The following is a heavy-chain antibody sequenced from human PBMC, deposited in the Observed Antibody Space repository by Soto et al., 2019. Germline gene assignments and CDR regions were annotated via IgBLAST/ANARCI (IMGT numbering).Heavy chain of an antibody. CDR1: GGSISSGGYY. V-gene: IGHV4-31*03. Sequence: SETLSLTCTVSGGSISSGGYYWSWIRQHPGKGLEWIGYIYYSGSTYYNPSLKGRVTISVDTSKNQFSLKLSSVTAADTAVYYCARDHRYSLTTGYYYYGMDVWGQGTTVTVSS. J-gene: IGHJ6*02. CDR3: ARDHRYSLTTGYYYYGMDV. D-gene: IGHD3-9*01. CDR2: IYYSGST.